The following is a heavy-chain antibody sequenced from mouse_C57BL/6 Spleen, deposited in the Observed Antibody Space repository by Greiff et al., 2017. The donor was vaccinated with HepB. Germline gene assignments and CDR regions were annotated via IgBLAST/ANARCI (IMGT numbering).Heavy chain of an antibody. CDR1: GYTFTSYW. J-gene: IGHJ2*01. CDR2: IYPSDSET. CDR3: ARGSLYYGSLDY. V-gene: IGHV1-61*01. D-gene: IGHD1-1*01. Sequence: QVQLQQPGAELVRPGSSVKLSCKASGYTFTSYWMDWVKQRPGQGLEWIGNIYPSDSETHCNQKFKDKATLTVDKSSSTAYMQLSSLTSEDSAVYYFARGSLYYGSLDYWGQGPTLTVSS.